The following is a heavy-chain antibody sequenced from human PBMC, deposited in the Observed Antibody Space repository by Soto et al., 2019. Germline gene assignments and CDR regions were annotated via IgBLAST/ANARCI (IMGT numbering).Heavy chain of an antibody. CDR2: IHHSGST. CDR1: DGSITSDDW. Sequence: SETLSLTCVVSDGSITSDDWWNWVRQPPEKGLEWIGEIHHSGSTNYNPSLNSRVTISVDKSKSQFSLNLTSVTAAHTAIYYCAKYRYYCLDYWWQGNPVNVS. V-gene: IGHV4-4*02. D-gene: IGHD3-16*01. CDR3: AKYRYYCLDY. J-gene: IGHJ4*02.